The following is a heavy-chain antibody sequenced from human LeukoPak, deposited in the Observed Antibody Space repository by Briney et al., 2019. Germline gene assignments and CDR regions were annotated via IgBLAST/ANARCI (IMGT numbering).Heavy chain of an antibody. CDR3: AKDRTGYYYGMDV. J-gene: IGHJ6*02. Sequence: PGGSLRLSCAASGFTFSSYGMHWVRQAPGKGLEWVAVISYDGSSKYYADSVKGRFTISRDNSKNTLYLQMNSLRAEDTAVYYCAKDRTGYYYGMDVWGQGTTVTVSS. CDR2: ISYDGSSK. CDR1: GFTFSSYG. D-gene: IGHD6-6*01. V-gene: IGHV3-30*18.